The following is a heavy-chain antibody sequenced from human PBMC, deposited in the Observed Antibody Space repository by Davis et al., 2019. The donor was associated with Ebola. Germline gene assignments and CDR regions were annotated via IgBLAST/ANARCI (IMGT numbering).Heavy chain of an antibody. D-gene: IGHD1-26*01. V-gene: IGHV3-21*04. J-gene: IGHJ4*02. CDR2: ISSSSGYI. Sequence: GGSLRLSCAASGFTFSSYSMNWVRQAPGKGLEWVSSISSSSGYIYYADSVKGRFTISRDNSKNTLYLQMNSLRAEDTAVYYCAKSVKWELLRIYFDYWGQGTLVTVSS. CDR3: AKSVKWELLRIYFDY. CDR1: GFTFSSYS.